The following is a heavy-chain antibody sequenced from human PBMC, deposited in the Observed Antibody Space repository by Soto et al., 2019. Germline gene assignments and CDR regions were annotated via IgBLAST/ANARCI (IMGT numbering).Heavy chain of an antibody. D-gene: IGHD3-9*01. V-gene: IGHV1-2*02. CDR1: GYTFTGYY. J-gene: IGHJ6*02. CDR2: INPNSGGT. Sequence: ASVKVSCKASGYTFTGYYMHWVRQAPGQGLEWMGWINPNSGGTNYAQKFQGRVTMTRDTSISTAYMELSRLRSDDTAVYCCARSAYYDILTGTYYYYGMDVWGQGTTVTVSS. CDR3: ARSAYYDILTGTYYYYGMDV.